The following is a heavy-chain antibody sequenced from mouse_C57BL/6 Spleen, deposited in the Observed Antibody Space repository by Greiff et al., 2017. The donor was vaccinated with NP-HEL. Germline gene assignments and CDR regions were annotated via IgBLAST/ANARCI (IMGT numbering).Heavy chain of an antibody. D-gene: IGHD4-1*01. V-gene: IGHV1-54*01. Sequence: VQRVESGAELVRPGTSVKVSCKASGYAFTNYLIEWVKQRPGQGLEWIGVINPGSGGTNYNEKFKGKATLTADKSSSTAYMQLSSLTSEDSAVYFCARSWDWYFDVWGTGTTVTVSS. J-gene: IGHJ1*03. CDR2: INPGSGGT. CDR1: GYAFTNYL. CDR3: ARSWDWYFDV.